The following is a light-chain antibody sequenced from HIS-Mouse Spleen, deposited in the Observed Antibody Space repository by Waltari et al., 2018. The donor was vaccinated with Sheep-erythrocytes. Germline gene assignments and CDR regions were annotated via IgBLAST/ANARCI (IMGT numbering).Light chain of an antibody. J-gene: IGLJ3*02. CDR3: SSYAGSNNWV. CDR2: EVS. Sequence: QSALTQPPSASGSPGQSVTISCTGPRSDVGGYNYVSWYQQHPGKAPKLMIYEVSKRPSGVPHRFSGSKSGNTASLTVSGLQAEDEADYYCSSYAGSNNWVFGGGTKLTVL. V-gene: IGLV2-8*01. CDR1: RSDVGGYNY.